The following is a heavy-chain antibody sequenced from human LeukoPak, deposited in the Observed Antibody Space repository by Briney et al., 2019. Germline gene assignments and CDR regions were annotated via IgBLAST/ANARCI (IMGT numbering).Heavy chain of an antibody. CDR1: GFTFSSYW. J-gene: IGHJ4*02. Sequence: GGSLRLSCAASGFTFSSYWMHWVRQAPGKGLVWVSRINRDGSSTSYADSVKGRFTISRDNAKNTLYLQMNSLRAEDTAVYYCATTYYYDSSGYYPPGVFDYWGQGTLVTVSS. V-gene: IGHV3-74*01. D-gene: IGHD3-22*01. CDR3: ATTYYYDSSGYYPPGVFDY. CDR2: INRDGSST.